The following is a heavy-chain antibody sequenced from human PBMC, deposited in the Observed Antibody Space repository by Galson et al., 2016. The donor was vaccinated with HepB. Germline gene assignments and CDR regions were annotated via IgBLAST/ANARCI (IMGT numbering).Heavy chain of an antibody. CDR2: IYSGGST. Sequence: LSLSCAASGLNVSSNYMTWVRQPPGKGLEWVSVIYSGGSTYYSDSVKGRFTISRDNSKNTMYLQMNSLTTDDTAVYYCARDPVPGVPDYLDYWGQGTLVTVSS. CDR1: GLNVSSNY. J-gene: IGHJ4*02. V-gene: IGHV3-66*02. D-gene: IGHD2-2*01. CDR3: ARDPVPGVPDYLDY.